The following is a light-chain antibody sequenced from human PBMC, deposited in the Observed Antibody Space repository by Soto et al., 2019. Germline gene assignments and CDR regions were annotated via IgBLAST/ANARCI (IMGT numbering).Light chain of an antibody. CDR1: QGISRY. J-gene: IGKJ4*01. Sequence: EMVLTQSPATLSLSPGERATLSCRASQGISRYLAWYQQKPGQAPRLLIYDASNRATGIPARFSGNGSRTDFTLTITSLEPEDFAVYYCQQRSYWRFGGGTRIQIK. V-gene: IGKV3-11*01. CDR3: QQRSYWR. CDR2: DAS.